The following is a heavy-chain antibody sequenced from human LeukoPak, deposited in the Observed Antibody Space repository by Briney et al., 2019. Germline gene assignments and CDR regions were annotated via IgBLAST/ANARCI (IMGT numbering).Heavy chain of an antibody. CDR2: IYYSGST. CDR3: ASETESVAGDY. D-gene: IGHD6-19*01. J-gene: IGHJ4*02. CDR1: GGSISSYY. V-gene: IGHV4-39*01. Sequence: SETLSLTCTVSGGSISSYYWGWIRQPPGKGLEWIGSIYYSGSTYYNPSLKSRVTISVDTSKNQLSLKLSSVTAADTAVYYCASETESVAGDYWGQGTLVTVSS.